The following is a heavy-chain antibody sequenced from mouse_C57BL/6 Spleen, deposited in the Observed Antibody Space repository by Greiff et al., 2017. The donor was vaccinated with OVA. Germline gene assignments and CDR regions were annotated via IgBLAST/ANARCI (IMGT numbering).Heavy chain of an antibody. Sequence: QVQLQQPGAELVKPGASVKMSCKASGYTFTSYWITWVKQRPGQGLEWIGDIYPGSGSTNYNEKFKSKATLTVDKSSSTAYMQLSSLTSEDSAVYYWAREGSYGNYYAMDYWGQGTSVTVSS. J-gene: IGHJ4*01. D-gene: IGHD2-1*01. CDR3: AREGSYGNYYAMDY. V-gene: IGHV1-55*01. CDR2: IYPGSGST. CDR1: GYTFTSYW.